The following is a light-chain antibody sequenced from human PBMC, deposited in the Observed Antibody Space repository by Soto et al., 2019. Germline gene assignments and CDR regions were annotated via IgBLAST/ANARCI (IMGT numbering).Light chain of an antibody. CDR3: CSYAGTTTFWV. CDR1: SSDVGSYNF. V-gene: IGLV2-23*02. CDR2: EVS. J-gene: IGLJ3*02. Sequence: QSALTQPASVSGSPGQSISISCTGTSSDVGSYNFISWYQQHPGKAPKLIIYEVSKRPSGVSDRFSGSKSGNTASLTISGLQADDEADYYCCSYAGTTTFWVFGGGTKLTVL.